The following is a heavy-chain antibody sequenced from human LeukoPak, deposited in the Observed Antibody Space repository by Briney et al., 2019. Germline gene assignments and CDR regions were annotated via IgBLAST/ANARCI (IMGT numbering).Heavy chain of an antibody. V-gene: IGHV4-59*01. CDR2: IYYSGSP. J-gene: IGHJ6*03. Sequence: SETLSLTCTVSGDSINSFYWSWIRQRPGKGLEWIGYIYYSGSPNYNPSLKNRATFSVDKSKNQFSLRLSSVTAADTAVYYCASKGSNPSYYYYMDVWGEGTTVTVSS. CDR1: GDSINSFY. D-gene: IGHD4-11*01. CDR3: ASKGSNPSYYYYMDV.